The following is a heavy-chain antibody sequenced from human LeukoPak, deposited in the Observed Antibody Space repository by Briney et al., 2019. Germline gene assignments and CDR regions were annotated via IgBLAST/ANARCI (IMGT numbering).Heavy chain of an antibody. CDR2: INSDGSST. J-gene: IGHJ5*02. CDR3: VRLSWELGDGGVT. Sequence: GGSLRLSCAASAFTFSSYWMHWVRQAPGKGLVWISRINSDGSSTSYADSVKGRFTISRDNAKNTLYLQMNSLRAEDTAVYYCVRLSWELGDGGVTWGQGTLVTVSS. D-gene: IGHD1-26*01. V-gene: IGHV3-74*01. CDR1: AFTFSSYW.